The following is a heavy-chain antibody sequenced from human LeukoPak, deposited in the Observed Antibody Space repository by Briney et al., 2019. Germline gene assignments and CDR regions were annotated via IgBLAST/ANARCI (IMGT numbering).Heavy chain of an antibody. V-gene: IGHV3-7*03. CDR1: GFTFSSYA. CDR2: IKEDGSKK. D-gene: IGHD1-14*01. CDR3: ESTEGP. J-gene: IGHJ5*02. Sequence: GGSLRLSCAASGFTFSSYAMTWVRQAPGKGLEWVATIKEDGSKKSYMDSVEGRFTISIDNAKNSVNLQMNSLRADDTAVYNCESTEGPGRRGPPAAASS.